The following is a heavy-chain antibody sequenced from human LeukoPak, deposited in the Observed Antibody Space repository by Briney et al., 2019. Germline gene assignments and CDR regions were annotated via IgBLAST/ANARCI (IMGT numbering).Heavy chain of an antibody. CDR1: APSFTGSY. D-gene: IGHD3-16*02. CDR3: GRGLQSVWGSYRKRWFDP. J-gene: IGHJ5*02. CDR2: INHSGST. Sequence: SQTLSLTCPLYAPSFTGSYWSSLRHPPGNGLEWLGEINHSGSTNSHPSRKSRVTISVDTSKNQLSLKLSSVTAADTAVYYCGRGLQSVWGSYRKRWFDPWGQGSLVTVSS. V-gene: IGHV4-34*01.